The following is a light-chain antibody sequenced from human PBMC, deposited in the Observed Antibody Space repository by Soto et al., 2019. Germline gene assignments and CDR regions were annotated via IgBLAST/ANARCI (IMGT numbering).Light chain of an antibody. CDR2: GAS. CDR3: QQYNNWPPIT. CDR1: QSVSSN. Sequence: EIVMTQSPATLSVSPGERATLSCRASQSVSSNLAWYQQKPGQAPRLLIYGASTRATGIPARFSGSGSGTEFTLTISSLQXXXXXXXXCQQYNNWPPITFGQGTR. J-gene: IGKJ5*01. V-gene: IGKV3-15*01.